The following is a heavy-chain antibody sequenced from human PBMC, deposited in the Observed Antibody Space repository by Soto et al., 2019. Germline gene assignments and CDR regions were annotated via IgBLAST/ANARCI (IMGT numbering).Heavy chain of an antibody. D-gene: IGHD6-13*01. CDR3: ARGGALSTSWYWGDGLDS. J-gene: IGHJ4*02. Sequence: QVQLEQSGSEVQKSGSSVKVSCKASGYSFSSHAITWVRRAPGQGLEWMGGIIPVFGTPTYAQKFQGRLTISADKSTNTSSLELRSLRSEDTAAYYCARGGALSTSWYWGDGLDSWGQGTQVTVSS. CDR2: IIPVFGTP. V-gene: IGHV1-69*06. CDR1: GYSFSSHA.